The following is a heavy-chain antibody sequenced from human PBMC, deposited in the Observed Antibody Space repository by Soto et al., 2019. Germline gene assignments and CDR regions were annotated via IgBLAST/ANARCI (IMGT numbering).Heavy chain of an antibody. Sequence: QVQLQESGPGLVKPSQTLSLTCTVSGGSISSGGYYWSWIRQHPGKGLEWLGYIYYSGSTYYNPSLKSRVTISVDTSKNQFSLKLSSVTAADTAVYYCARGGYTGYCSSTSCYGNNWFDPWGQGTLVTVSS. J-gene: IGHJ5*02. CDR3: ARGGYTGYCSSTSCYGNNWFDP. CDR1: GGSISSGGYY. D-gene: IGHD2-2*01. V-gene: IGHV4-31*03. CDR2: IYYSGST.